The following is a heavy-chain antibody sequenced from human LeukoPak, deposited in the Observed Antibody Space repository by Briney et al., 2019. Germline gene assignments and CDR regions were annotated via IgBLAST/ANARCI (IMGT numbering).Heavy chain of an antibody. Sequence: GASMKVSCKASGYTFTSYDINWVRQATGQGLEWMGWMNPNSGNTGYAQKFQGRVTMTRNTSISTAYMELSSLRSEDTAVYYCARLRDYYGSGLNRPNYYYYYMDVWGKGTTVTISS. CDR1: GYTFTSYD. D-gene: IGHD3-10*01. CDR3: ARLRDYYGSGLNRPNYYYYYMDV. V-gene: IGHV1-8*01. J-gene: IGHJ6*03. CDR2: MNPNSGNT.